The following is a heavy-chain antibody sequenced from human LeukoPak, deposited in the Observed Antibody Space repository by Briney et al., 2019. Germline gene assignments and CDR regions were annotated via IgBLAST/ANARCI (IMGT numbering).Heavy chain of an antibody. CDR1: GGSISRYY. J-gene: IGHJ3*02. D-gene: IGHD4-17*01. CDR3: ARVGFYYGDYSDAFDI. Sequence: SETLSLTCTVSGGSISRYYWSWIRQPPGKGLEWIGYIYYSGSTNYNPSLKSRVTMSVDTSKNQFSLKLSSVTAADTAVYYCARVGFYYGDYSDAFDIWGQGTMVTVSS. CDR2: IYYSGST. V-gene: IGHV4-59*12.